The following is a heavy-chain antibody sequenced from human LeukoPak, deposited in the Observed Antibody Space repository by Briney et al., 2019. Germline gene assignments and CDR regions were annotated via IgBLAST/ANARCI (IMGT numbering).Heavy chain of an antibody. D-gene: IGHD6-13*01. CDR2: INHSGST. CDR3: ARGKLLVHPVWFDP. Sequence: SETLSLTCAVYGGSFSGYYWSWIRQPPGKGLEWIGEINHSGSTNYNPSLKSRVTISVDTSKNQFSLKLSSVTAADTAVYYCARGKLLVHPVWFDPWGQGTLVTVSS. J-gene: IGHJ5*02. CDR1: GGSFSGYY. V-gene: IGHV4-34*01.